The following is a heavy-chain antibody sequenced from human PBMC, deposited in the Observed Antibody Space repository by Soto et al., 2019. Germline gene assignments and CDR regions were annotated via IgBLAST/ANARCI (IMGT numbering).Heavy chain of an antibody. D-gene: IGHD3-22*01. CDR1: GFTFSSYS. CDR3: ARDQLYYNDISGRPLNAFDV. V-gene: IGHV3-21*01. CDR2: IISSSGYI. J-gene: IGHJ3*01. Sequence: PGGSLRLSCAASGFTFSSYSMSWVRQAPGKGLEWVSSIISSSGYIHYADLVKGRFTISRDNAKNSLYLQMNSLRAEDTAVYYCARDQLYYNDISGRPLNAFDVWGQGTMVTVSS.